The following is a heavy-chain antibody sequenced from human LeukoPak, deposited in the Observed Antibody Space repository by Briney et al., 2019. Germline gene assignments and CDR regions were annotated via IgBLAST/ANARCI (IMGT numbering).Heavy chain of an antibody. Sequence: SETLSLTCAVSGGSISSGGYSWSWIRQPPGKGLEWIGYIYEGGSTHHNPSLKSRVTMSVDRSKNQFSLKLNSVTAADTAVYYCASGYGSGSYSTLDYWGQGTLVTVSS. CDR1: GGSISSGGYS. CDR3: ASGYGSGSYSTLDY. D-gene: IGHD3-10*01. CDR2: IYEGGST. V-gene: IGHV4-30-2*01. J-gene: IGHJ4*02.